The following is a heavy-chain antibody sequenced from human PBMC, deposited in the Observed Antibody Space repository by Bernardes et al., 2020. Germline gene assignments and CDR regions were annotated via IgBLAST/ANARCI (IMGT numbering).Heavy chain of an antibody. Sequence: GGSLSLSCAASGFTFGSYALSWVRQAPGKGLDWVSGIRGSAGSTYYADSVKGRFTISKDNSKNTLYLQMNMMRAEDTALYYCAVETRAAFDPWGQGTLVTVSS. CDR1: GFTFGSYA. CDR2: IRGSAGST. V-gene: IGHV3-23*01. D-gene: IGHD1-7*01. CDR3: AVETRAAFDP. J-gene: IGHJ5*02.